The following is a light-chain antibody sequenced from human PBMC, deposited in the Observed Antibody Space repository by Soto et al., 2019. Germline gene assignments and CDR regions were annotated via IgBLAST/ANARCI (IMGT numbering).Light chain of an antibody. Sequence: QSALTQPASVSGSPGQSITISCTGTSSDVGSYNLVSWYQQHPGKAPKLMIYEVSKRPSGVSNRFSGSKSCNTASVTNSGFQAEDEADYYCCSYASSSTYGYVFGTGTKLTVL. CDR1: SSDVGSYNL. J-gene: IGLJ1*01. CDR2: EVS. CDR3: CSYASSSTYGYV. V-gene: IGLV2-23*02.